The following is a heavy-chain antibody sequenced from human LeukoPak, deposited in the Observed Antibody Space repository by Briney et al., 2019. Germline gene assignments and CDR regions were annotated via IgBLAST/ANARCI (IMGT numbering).Heavy chain of an antibody. V-gene: IGHV1-69*01. D-gene: IGHD1-14*01. J-gene: IGHJ4*02. CDR2: IIPIFGTA. CDR1: GGTFSSYA. CDR3: ARDPVTPEPTFDY. Sequence: SVKVSCKASGGTFSSYAISWVRQAPGQGLEWMGGIIPIFGTANYAQKFQGRVTITADESTSTAYMELSSLRSEDTAVYYCARDPVTPEPTFDYWGQGTLVTVSS.